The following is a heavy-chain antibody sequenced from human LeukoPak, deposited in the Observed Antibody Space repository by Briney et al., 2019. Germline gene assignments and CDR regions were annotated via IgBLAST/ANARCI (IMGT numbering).Heavy chain of an antibody. D-gene: IGHD3-10*01. CDR3: AKNRRRGYFGSGSNFDY. V-gene: IGHV3-9*03. CDR2: ISWNSGSI. Sequence: PGGSLRLSCAASGFTFDDYAMHWVRQAPGKGLEWVSGISWNSGSIAYADSVKGRFTISRDNAKNSLYLQMNSLRAEDMAFYYCAKNRRRGYFGSGSNFDYWGQGTLVTVSS. CDR1: GFTFDDYA. J-gene: IGHJ4*02.